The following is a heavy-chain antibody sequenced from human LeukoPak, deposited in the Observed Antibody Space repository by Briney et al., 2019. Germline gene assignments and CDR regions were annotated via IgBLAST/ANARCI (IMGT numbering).Heavy chain of an antibody. D-gene: IGHD6-19*01. Sequence: GGSLRLSCVVSGFTVSNNYMKWVRQAPGKGLEWVSAISGSGGSTYYADSVKGRFTISRDNSKNTLYLQMNSLRAEDTAVYYCAKAKQWLFPSGRGDYFDYWGQGTLVTVSS. CDR1: GFTVSNNY. V-gene: IGHV3-23*01. CDR2: ISGSGGST. J-gene: IGHJ4*02. CDR3: AKAKQWLFPSGRGDYFDY.